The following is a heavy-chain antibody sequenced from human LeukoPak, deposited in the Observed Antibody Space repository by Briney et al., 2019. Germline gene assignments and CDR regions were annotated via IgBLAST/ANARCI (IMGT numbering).Heavy chain of an antibody. D-gene: IGHD6-19*01. V-gene: IGHV1-69*04. J-gene: IGHJ4*02. CDR2: IIPILGIA. Sequence: ASVRVSCKASGGTFSSYAISWVRQAPGQGLEWMGRIIPILGIANYAQKFQGRVTITADKSTSTAYMELSSLRSEDTAVYYCAREKDGSGWYEYWGQGTLVTVSS. CDR3: AREKDGSGWYEY. CDR1: GGTFSSYA.